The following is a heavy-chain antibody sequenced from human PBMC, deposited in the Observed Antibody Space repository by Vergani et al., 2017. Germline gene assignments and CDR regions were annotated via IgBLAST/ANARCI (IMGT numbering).Heavy chain of an antibody. CDR2: IHTTGIT. D-gene: IGHD1-26*01. CDR1: GGSTTSGGFY. Sequence: QVQLQESGPGLVKPSQTLSLTCSVSGGSTTSGGFYWSWIRQPAGKGLEWIGRIHTTGITKYNPSLQSRVTMSVDTSNNQFSLRLSTVTAAATAVYYCARSRMGTTVFDFWGQGILVTVSS. J-gene: IGHJ4*02. CDR3: ARSRMGTTVFDF. V-gene: IGHV4-61*02.